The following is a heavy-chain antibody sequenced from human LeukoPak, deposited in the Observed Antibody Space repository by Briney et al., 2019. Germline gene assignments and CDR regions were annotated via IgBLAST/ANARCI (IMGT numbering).Heavy chain of an antibody. D-gene: IGHD6-6*01. Sequence: PGGSLRLSCAASGFTFDDWAMHWVRQAPGKGLEWVSGITWNSGSIGYADSVKGRFTISRDNAKNSLYLQMNSLRAEDMALYYCAKDVYSSSSGGFDYWGQGTLVTVSS. J-gene: IGHJ4*02. CDR2: ITWNSGSI. CDR1: GFTFDDWA. CDR3: AKDVYSSSSGGFDY. V-gene: IGHV3-9*03.